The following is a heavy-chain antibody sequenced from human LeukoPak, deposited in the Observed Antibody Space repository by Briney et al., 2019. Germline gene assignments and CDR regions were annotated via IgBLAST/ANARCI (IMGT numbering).Heavy chain of an antibody. J-gene: IGHJ4*02. CDR3: TRAGRSISMVFFV. V-gene: IGHV1-18*01. D-gene: IGHD2-8*01. CDR2: ISAYNGNT. CDR1: DYTFTSYG. Sequence: GASVKVSCKASDYTFTSYGISWVRQAPGQGLEWMGWISAYNGNTNYAQKLQGRVTITADQSTSTVYMELSNLRSDDTGVYYCTRAGRSISMVFFVWGQGTLVTVSS.